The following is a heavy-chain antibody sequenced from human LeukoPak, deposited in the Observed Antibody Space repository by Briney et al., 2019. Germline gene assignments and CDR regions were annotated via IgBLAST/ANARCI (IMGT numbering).Heavy chain of an antibody. CDR3: TTRVGAHFYMDV. CDR1: GFTFSTFA. D-gene: IGHD2-15*01. V-gene: IGHV3-15*01. CDR2: IKSKTDGGAT. Sequence: GGSLRLSCAASGFTFSTFAMIWVRQAPGKGLEWVGRIKSKTDGGATDYAAPVKGRFTISRDDSKNTLYLQMNSLKTEDTAVYYCTTRVGAHFYMDVWGKGTTVTVSS. J-gene: IGHJ6*03.